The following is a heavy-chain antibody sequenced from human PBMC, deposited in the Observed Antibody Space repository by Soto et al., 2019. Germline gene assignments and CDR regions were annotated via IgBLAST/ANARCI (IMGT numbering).Heavy chain of an antibody. CDR2: INHSGST. CDR1: GGSFSGYY. Sequence: PSETLSLTCAVYGGSFSGYYWSWIRQHPGKGLEWIGEINHSGSTNYNPSLKSRVTISVDTSKNQFSLKLSSVTAADTAVYYCARGTYDFWSGYYTKPFDYWGQGTLVTVSS. J-gene: IGHJ4*02. D-gene: IGHD3-3*01. V-gene: IGHV4-34*01. CDR3: ARGTYDFWSGYYTKPFDY.